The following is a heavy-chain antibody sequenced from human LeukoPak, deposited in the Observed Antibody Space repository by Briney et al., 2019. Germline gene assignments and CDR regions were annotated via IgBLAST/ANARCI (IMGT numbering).Heavy chain of an antibody. Sequence: GGSLRLSCAASGFTFSSYEMNWVRQAPGKGLEWVAFIRYDGSNKYYADSVKGRFTISRDNSKNTLYLQMNSLRAEDTAVYYCAKDNPTGYYYGSGSNYMDVWGKGTTVTISS. CDR1: GFTFSSYE. D-gene: IGHD3-10*01. CDR3: AKDNPTGYYYGSGSNYMDV. V-gene: IGHV3-30*02. J-gene: IGHJ6*03. CDR2: IRYDGSNK.